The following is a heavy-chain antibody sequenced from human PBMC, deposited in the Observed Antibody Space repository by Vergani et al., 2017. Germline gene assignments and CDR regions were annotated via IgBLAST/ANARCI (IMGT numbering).Heavy chain of an antibody. CDR1: GFTFSSYA. J-gene: IGHJ6*03. V-gene: IGHV3-23*01. CDR3: ANDSSGWTDYYYYYMDV. Sequence: EVQLLESGGGLVQPGGSLRLSCAASGFTFSSYAMSWVRQAPGKGLEWVSAISGSGGSTYYADSVKGRFTISRDNTKNTLYLQMNSLAAEDTAVNYCANDSSGWTDYYYYYMDVWGKGTTVTVSS. CDR2: ISGSGGST. D-gene: IGHD6-19*01.